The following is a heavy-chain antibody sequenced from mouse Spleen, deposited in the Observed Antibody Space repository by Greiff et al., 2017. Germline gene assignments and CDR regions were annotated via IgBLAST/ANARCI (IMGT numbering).Heavy chain of an antibody. V-gene: IGHV5-9-3*01. CDR2: ISSGGGNT. CDR3: ERSGDYYYAMDY. Sequence: EVQVVESGGGLVKLGGSLKLSCAASGFTFSSYAMSWVRQTPAKRLEWVAIISSGGGNTYYPDSVKGRFTISRDNAKNTLYLQMSSLKSEDTAMYYCERSGDYYYAMDYWGQGTSVTVSS. CDR1: GFTFSSYA. D-gene: IGHD2-13*01. J-gene: IGHJ4*01.